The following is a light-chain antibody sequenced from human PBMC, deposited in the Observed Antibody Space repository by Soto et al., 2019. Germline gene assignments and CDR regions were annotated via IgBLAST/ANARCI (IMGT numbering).Light chain of an antibody. Sequence: QSALAQPASVSGSPGQSITISCTGSNSDVGYYNFVSWYQKHLDKAPKLLIFGVTNRPSGISDRFSGSKSGATASLTISGLQAEDEADYYCSSYTTTNSLVFGTGTKLTVL. CDR1: NSDVGYYNF. CDR2: GVT. J-gene: IGLJ1*01. V-gene: IGLV2-14*03. CDR3: SSYTTTNSLV.